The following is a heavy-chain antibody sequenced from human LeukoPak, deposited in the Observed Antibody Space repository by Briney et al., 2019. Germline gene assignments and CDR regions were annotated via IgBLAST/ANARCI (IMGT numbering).Heavy chain of an antibody. CDR1: GFTFNKFT. CDR2: ISYDGSNK. D-gene: IGHD3-9*01. Sequence: GGSLRLSCAASGFTFNKFTMNWVRQAPGKGLEWVAVISYDGSNKYYADSVKGRFTISRDNSKNTLYLQMNSLRAEDTAVYYCAKDGGEYYDILTGYYPRLYYMDVWGKGTTVTISS. J-gene: IGHJ6*03. CDR3: AKDGGEYYDILTGYYPRLYYMDV. V-gene: IGHV3-30*18.